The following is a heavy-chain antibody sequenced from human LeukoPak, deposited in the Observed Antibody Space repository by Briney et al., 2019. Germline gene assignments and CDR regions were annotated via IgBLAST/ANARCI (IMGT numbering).Heavy chain of an antibody. J-gene: IGHJ4*02. CDR3: ARDTYCSGGSCYSNYFDY. D-gene: IGHD2-15*01. CDR1: GYTFTNYG. Sequence: ASVKVSCKASGYTFTNYGISWVRQAPGQGLEWIGWISAYNGNTNYAQKVQGRVTMTTETSTSTAYMELRSLRSDDTAVYYCARDTYCSGGSCYSNYFDYWGQGTLVTVSS. V-gene: IGHV1-18*01. CDR2: ISAYNGNT.